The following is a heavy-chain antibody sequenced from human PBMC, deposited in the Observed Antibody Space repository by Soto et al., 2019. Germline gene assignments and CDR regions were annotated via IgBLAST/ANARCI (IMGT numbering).Heavy chain of an antibody. Sequence: QVQLVESGGGVVQPGRSLRLSCAASGFTFSRYGMHWVRQAPGKGLEWVAVISYDGSNKYYADSVKGRFTISRDNAKNTLNLQMNSLRAEDTAVYYCAEEEAVVVVVDYWGQGTLVTVSS. CDR1: GFTFSRYG. D-gene: IGHD2-15*01. CDR2: ISYDGSNK. J-gene: IGHJ4*02. V-gene: IGHV3-30*18. CDR3: AEEEAVVVVVDY.